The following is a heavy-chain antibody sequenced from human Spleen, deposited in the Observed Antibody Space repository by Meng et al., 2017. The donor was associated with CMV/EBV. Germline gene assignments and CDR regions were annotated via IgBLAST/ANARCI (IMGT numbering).Heavy chain of an antibody. J-gene: IGHJ4*02. Sequence: ASVEVSCKASGGTFSSYAISWVRQAPGQGLEWMGWISAYNGNVNSAQTFQGRVTMTTDTSTSTAYMELRSLRSDDTAVYYCARDRATHSSSEGADYWGQGTLVTVSS. V-gene: IGHV1-18*01. CDR3: ARDRATHSSSEGADY. CDR1: GGTFSSYA. D-gene: IGHD6-6*01. CDR2: ISAYNGNV.